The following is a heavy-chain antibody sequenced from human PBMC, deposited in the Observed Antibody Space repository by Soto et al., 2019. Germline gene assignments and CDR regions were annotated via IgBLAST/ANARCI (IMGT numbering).Heavy chain of an antibody. Sequence: SETLSLTCTVSGVSISSYYWSWIRQPPGKGLEWIGYIYYSGSTNYNPSLKSRVTISVDTSKNQFSLKLSSVTAADTAVYYCARERYYDSSGYLGGYYFDYWGQGTLVTVSS. J-gene: IGHJ4*02. CDR1: GVSISSYY. CDR2: IYYSGST. CDR3: ARERYYDSSGYLGGYYFDY. D-gene: IGHD3-22*01. V-gene: IGHV4-59*01.